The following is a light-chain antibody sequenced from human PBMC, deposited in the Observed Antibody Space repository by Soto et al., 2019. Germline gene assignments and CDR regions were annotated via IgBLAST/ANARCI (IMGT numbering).Light chain of an antibody. J-gene: IGKJ5*01. V-gene: IGKV2-28*01. CDR1: QSLLHSNGYNY. Sequence: DIVMTQSPLSLPVTPGEPASISCRSSQSLLHSNGYNYLDWYLQKPGQSPQLLIYLGSNRSSGVPDRFSGSGSGTDFTLTISRLEPEDFAVFFCQQYGTSEIIFGQGTRLEIK. CDR3: QQYGTSEII. CDR2: LGS.